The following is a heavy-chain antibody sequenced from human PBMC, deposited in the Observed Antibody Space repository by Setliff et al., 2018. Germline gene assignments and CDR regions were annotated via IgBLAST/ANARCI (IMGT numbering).Heavy chain of an antibody. CDR3: ASGYSYYYYYYYMDV. CDR2: ISYSGST. D-gene: IGHD5-18*01. V-gene: IGHV4-61*01. J-gene: IGHJ6*03. CDR1: GNSVSSVSYY. Sequence: SETLSLTCTVSGNSVSSVSYYWSWIRQPPGKGLEWIGYISYSGSTNYNHSFKSRVTISLDTSKNQFSLKLSSVTAADTAVYYCASGYSYYYYYYYMDVWGKGTTVTVSS.